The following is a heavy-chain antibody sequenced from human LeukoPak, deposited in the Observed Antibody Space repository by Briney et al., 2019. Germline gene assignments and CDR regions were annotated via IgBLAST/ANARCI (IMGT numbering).Heavy chain of an antibody. D-gene: IGHD6-6*01. CDR3: TTDRGIAVRPLFDF. CDR1: ASTFNNAW. J-gene: IGHJ4*02. Sequence: GGSLRLSCTPSASTFNNAWMSWVRHDPGKGLEFVVRIKIIADGAATDYAAPVKGTFTISRDDSKNTLSLQMNSLKTEDTAMYYCTTDRGIAVRPLFDFWGQGTLVTVSA. V-gene: IGHV3-15*01. CDR2: IKIIADGAAT.